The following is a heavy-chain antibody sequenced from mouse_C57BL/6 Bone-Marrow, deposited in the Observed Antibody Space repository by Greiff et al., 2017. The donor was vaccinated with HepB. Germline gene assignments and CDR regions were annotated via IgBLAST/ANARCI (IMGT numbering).Heavy chain of an antibody. CDR2: IRLKSDNYAT. D-gene: IGHD3-1*01. CDR3: TAGWEEGPRFAY. J-gene: IGHJ3*01. CDR1: GFTFSNYW. V-gene: IGHV6-3*01. Sequence: EVHLVESGGGLVQPGGSMKLSCVASGFTFSNYWMNWVRQSPEKGLEWVAQIRLKSDNYATHYAESVKGRFTISRDDSKSSVYLQMNNLRAEDTGIYYCTAGWEEGPRFAYWGQGTLVTVSA.